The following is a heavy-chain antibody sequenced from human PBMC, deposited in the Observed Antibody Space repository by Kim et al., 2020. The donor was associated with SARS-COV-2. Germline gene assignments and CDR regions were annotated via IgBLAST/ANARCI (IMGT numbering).Heavy chain of an antibody. CDR1: GFTFSSYS. J-gene: IGHJ6*02. CDR3: ARDGFGELLNYYYYYGMDV. CDR2: ISSSSSYI. V-gene: IGHV3-21*01. Sequence: GGSLRLSCAASGFTFSSYSMNWVRQAPGKGLEWVSSISSSSSYIYYADSVKGRFTISRDNAKNSLYLQMNSLRAEDTAVYYCARDGFGELLNYYYYYGMDVWGQGTTVTVSS. D-gene: IGHD3-10*01.